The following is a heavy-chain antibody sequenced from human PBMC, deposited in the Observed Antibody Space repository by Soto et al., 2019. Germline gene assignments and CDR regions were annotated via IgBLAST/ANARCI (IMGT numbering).Heavy chain of an antibody. Sequence: SVKVSCKASGGTFSSYTISWVRQAPGQGLEWMGRIIPILGIANYAQKFQGRVTITADKSTSTAYMELSSLRSEDTAVYYCARDIGYQLLFNNYRNDYWGQGNLVTVSS. CDR1: GGTFSSYT. CDR2: IIPILGIA. V-gene: IGHV1-69*04. J-gene: IGHJ4*02. CDR3: ARDIGYQLLFNNYRNDY. D-gene: IGHD2-2*01.